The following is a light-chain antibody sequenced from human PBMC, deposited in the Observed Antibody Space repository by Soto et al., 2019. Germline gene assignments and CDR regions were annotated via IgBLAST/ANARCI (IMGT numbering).Light chain of an antibody. Sequence: VLTQSPATLSVSPGERVTLSCRASQSVSSLLAWYQQKPGQAPRLLIYSTSTRATGIPARFSGSGSGTEFTLTISSLQSEDFAIYYCQQYYTWPVTFGGGTKVEIK. V-gene: IGKV3-15*01. CDR1: QSVSSL. CDR3: QQYYTWPVT. CDR2: STS. J-gene: IGKJ4*01.